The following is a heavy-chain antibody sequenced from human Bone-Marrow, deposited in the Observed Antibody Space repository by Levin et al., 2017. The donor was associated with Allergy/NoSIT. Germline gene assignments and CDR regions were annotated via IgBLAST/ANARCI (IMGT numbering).Heavy chain of an antibody. CDR2: IKDKNDGETT. V-gene: IGHV3-15*05. J-gene: IGHJ5*02. CDR3: TTLAGA. CDR1: GFAFTNAW. D-gene: IGHD3-10*01. Sequence: GGSLRLSCVASGFAFTNAWMNWVRQAPGKGLEWVGRIKDKNDGETTDYAAPVRGRFTISRDDSKNTLYLQMNSLQGDDTGFYYCTTLAGAWGQGTLVTVSS.